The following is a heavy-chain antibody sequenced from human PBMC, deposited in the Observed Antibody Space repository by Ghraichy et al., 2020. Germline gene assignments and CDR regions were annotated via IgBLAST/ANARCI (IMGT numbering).Heavy chain of an antibody. V-gene: IGHV3-48*02. Sequence: GGSLRLSCAASGFSFSSYNMNWVRQAPGKGLEWVSYISAGSSNIYYADSVKGRFTISRDNAKNSLYLQMNSLGDEDTAVYYCAREELSPFDYWGQGTLVTVSS. CDR1: GFSFSSYN. CDR2: ISAGSSNI. D-gene: IGHD1-7*01. J-gene: IGHJ4*02. CDR3: AREELSPFDY.